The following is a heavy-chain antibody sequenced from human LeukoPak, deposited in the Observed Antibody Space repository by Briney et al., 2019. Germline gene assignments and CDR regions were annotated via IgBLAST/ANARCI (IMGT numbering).Heavy chain of an antibody. CDR3: ARDLGQDFWSGYSDY. J-gene: IGHJ4*02. Sequence: PGGSLRLSCAASGFTFDDYGMSWVRQAPGKGLEWVSGINWNGGSTGYADSVKGRFTISRDNAKNSLYLQMNSLRAEDTALYYCARDLGQDFWSGYSDYWGQGTLVTVSS. D-gene: IGHD3-3*01. V-gene: IGHV3-20*04. CDR2: INWNGGST. CDR1: GFTFDDYG.